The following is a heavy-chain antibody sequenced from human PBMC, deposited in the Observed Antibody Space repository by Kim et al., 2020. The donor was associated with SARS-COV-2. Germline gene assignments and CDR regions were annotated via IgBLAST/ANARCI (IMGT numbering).Heavy chain of an antibody. J-gene: IGHJ3*02. CDR3: ARGYSSGYYLKAFDI. CDR1: GFTFSSYA. CDR2: ISYDGSNK. Sequence: GGSLRLSCAASGFTFSSYAMHWVRQAPGKGLEWVAVISYDGSNKYYADSVKGRFTISRDNSKNTLYLQMNSLRAEDTAVYYCARGYSSGYYLKAFDIWGQGTMVTVSS. V-gene: IGHV3-30*04. D-gene: IGHD3-22*01.